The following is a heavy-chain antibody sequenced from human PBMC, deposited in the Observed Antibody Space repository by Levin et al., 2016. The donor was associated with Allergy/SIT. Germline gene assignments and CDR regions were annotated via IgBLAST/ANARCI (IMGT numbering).Heavy chain of an antibody. CDR3: ARETSWTIDY. J-gene: IGHJ4*02. D-gene: IGHD2-2*01. CDR2: ISSRSSTI. V-gene: IGHV3-48*02. Sequence: WIRQPPGKGLEWLSYISSRSSTIYYADSVKGRFTISRDNAKNSLYLQMNSLRDEDTAVYYCARETSWTIDYWGQGTLVTVSS.